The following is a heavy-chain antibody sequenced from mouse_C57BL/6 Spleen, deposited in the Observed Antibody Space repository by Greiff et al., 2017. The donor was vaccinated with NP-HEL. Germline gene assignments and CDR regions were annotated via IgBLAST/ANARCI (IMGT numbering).Heavy chain of an antibody. D-gene: IGHD2-2*01. Sequence: QVQLQQSGAELVKPGASVKLSCKASGYTFTSYWMHWVKQRPGQGLEWIGMIHPNSGSTNYNEKFKSKATLTVDKSSSTAYMQLSSLTSEDSAVDYCAREGSTMVTTWAMDYWGQGTSVTVSS. J-gene: IGHJ4*01. CDR1: GYTFTSYW. V-gene: IGHV1-64*01. CDR3: AREGSTMVTTWAMDY. CDR2: IHPNSGST.